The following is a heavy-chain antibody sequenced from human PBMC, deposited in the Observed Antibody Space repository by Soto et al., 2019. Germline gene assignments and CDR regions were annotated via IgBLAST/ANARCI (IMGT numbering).Heavy chain of an antibody. D-gene: IGHD6-13*01. CDR3: ARDRGYSSSWLHDAFDI. CDR1: GFTVSSNY. V-gene: IGHV3-53*04. Sequence: EVQLVESGGGLVQPGGSLRLSCAASGFTVSSNYMSWVRQAPGKGLEWVSVIYSGGSTYYADSVKGRFTISRHNSKNTLYLQMNSLSAEDTAVYYCARDRGYSSSWLHDAFDIWGQGTMVTVSS. J-gene: IGHJ3*02. CDR2: IYSGGST.